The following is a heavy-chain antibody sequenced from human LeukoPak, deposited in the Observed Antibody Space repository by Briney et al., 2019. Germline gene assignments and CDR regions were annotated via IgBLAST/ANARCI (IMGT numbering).Heavy chain of an antibody. CDR2: IYPGDSDT. J-gene: IGHJ4*02. Sequence: GESQKISCKGSGYSFTSYWIGWVRQMPGKGLEWMGIIYPGDSDTRYSPSFQGQVTISADKSISTAYLQWSSLKASDTAMYYCARQGYCGGDCYRGFDYWGQGTLVTVSS. V-gene: IGHV5-51*01. CDR1: GYSFTSYW. CDR3: ARQGYCGGDCYRGFDY. D-gene: IGHD2-21*02.